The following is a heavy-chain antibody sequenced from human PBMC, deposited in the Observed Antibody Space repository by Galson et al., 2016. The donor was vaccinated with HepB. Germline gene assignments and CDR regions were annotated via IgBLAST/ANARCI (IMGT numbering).Heavy chain of an antibody. D-gene: IGHD3-3*01. CDR1: GFTFSNSW. Sequence: SLRLSCAASGFTFSNSWMSWLRQPPGKGLEWVANIKEDGSEKYYVDSVKGRFTISRDNAKNSLYLQMNSLRAEDTAVYYCAGPGRVAAAFWGQGTLVTVSS. CDR2: IKEDGSEK. V-gene: IGHV3-7*03. CDR3: AGPGRVAAAF. J-gene: IGHJ4*02.